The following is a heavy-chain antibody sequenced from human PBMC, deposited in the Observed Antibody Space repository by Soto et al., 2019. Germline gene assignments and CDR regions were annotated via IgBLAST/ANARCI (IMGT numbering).Heavy chain of an antibody. CDR2: IYWDDDK. CDR3: AHSRTIFGSYYGMDV. V-gene: IGHV2-5*02. J-gene: IGHJ6*02. CDR1: GFSLSTSGVG. Sequence: QITLKESGPTLVKPTQTLTLTCTFSGFSLSTSGVGVGWIRQPPGKALEWLALIYWDDDKRYSPSLKSRLTSTKDTSTNQVVLTMTNMDPVDTATYYCAHSRTIFGSYYGMDVWGQGTTVTVSS. D-gene: IGHD3-9*01.